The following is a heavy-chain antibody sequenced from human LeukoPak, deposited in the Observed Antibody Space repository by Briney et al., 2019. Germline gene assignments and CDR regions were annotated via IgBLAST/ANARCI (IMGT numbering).Heavy chain of an antibody. CDR3: ARVGIGPYYYDSSGYYYDAFDI. V-gene: IGHV1-69*13. CDR2: IIPIFGTA. J-gene: IGHJ3*02. D-gene: IGHD3-22*01. CDR1: GGTFSSYA. Sequence: SVKVSCKASGGTFSSYAISWVRQAPGQGLEWMGGIIPIFGTANYAQKFQGRVTITADESTSTAYMELSSLRSEDTAVYYCARVGIGPYYYDSSGYYYDAFDIWGQGTMVTVSS.